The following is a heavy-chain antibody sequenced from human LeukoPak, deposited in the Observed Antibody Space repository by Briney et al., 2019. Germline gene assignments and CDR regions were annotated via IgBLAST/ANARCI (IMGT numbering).Heavy chain of an antibody. J-gene: IGHJ4*02. D-gene: IGHD3-22*01. Sequence: PGGSLRLSCAASGFTFSSHDMSGVRLAPGKGLEWVSGISGSGDTSGGSTHYVDSVKGRFTISRDNPKNTLYLQMNSLRADDTAVYYCAKGYIKHSSGYYRYYFVYWGQGTLVTVSS. CDR3: AKGYIKHSSGYYRYYFVY. CDR1: GFTFSSHD. V-gene: IGHV3-23*01. CDR2: ISGSGDTSGGST.